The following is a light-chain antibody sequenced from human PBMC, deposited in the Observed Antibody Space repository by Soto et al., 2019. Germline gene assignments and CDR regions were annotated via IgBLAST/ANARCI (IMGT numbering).Light chain of an antibody. J-gene: IGKJ4*01. CDR3: QQYASSPLLT. Sequence: EIVLTQSPGTLSLSPGERATLSCRASQSVSSSYFAWYQQKPGQAPRLLIYGASNRATGVPDRFSGSGSGTDFTLTISRLEPEDFAVYYCQQYASSPLLTFGGGTKVEIK. V-gene: IGKV3-20*01. CDR2: GAS. CDR1: QSVSSSY.